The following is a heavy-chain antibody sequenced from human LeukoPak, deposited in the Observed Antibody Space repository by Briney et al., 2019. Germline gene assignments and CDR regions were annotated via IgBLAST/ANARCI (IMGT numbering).Heavy chain of an antibody. V-gene: IGHV3-66*01. CDR2: IFSGGFT. J-gene: IGHJ6*02. Sequence: GGSLRLSCAASGFTFSSYAMSWVRQAPGKGLEWVSVIFSGGFTYYADSVKGRFTISRDNSKNTLYLQMNSLRAEDTAVYYCARFPNYYSGMDVWGRGTTVTVSS. CDR3: ARFPNYYSGMDV. CDR1: GFTFSSYA.